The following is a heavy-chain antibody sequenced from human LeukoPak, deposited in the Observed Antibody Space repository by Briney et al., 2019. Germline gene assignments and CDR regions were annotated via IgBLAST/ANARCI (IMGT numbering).Heavy chain of an antibody. CDR2: IYYSGST. J-gene: IGHJ4*02. Sequence: SETLSLTCTVSGGSISSNSYYWGWIRQPPGKGLEWIGSIYYSGSTYYNPSLKSRVTISVDTSKNQFSLKLSSVTAADTAVYYCARHQYDSSGYYTRYFDYWGQGTLVTVSS. CDR3: ARHQYDSSGYYTRYFDY. CDR1: GGSISSNSYY. V-gene: IGHV4-39*01. D-gene: IGHD3-22*01.